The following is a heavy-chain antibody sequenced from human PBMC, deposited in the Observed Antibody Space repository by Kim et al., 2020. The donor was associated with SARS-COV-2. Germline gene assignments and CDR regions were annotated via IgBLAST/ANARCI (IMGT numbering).Heavy chain of an antibody. CDR3: ARRVAVAGLTFDY. Sequence: YSPSFQGQVNISADRSISTAYLQWSSLKASDSAIYYCARRVAVAGLTFDYWGQGTLVTVSS. V-gene: IGHV5-51*01. J-gene: IGHJ4*02. D-gene: IGHD6-19*01.